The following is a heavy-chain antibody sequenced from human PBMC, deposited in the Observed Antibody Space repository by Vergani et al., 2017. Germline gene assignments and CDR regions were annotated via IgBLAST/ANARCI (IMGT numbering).Heavy chain of an antibody. D-gene: IGHD1-26*01. J-gene: IGHJ4*02. V-gene: IGHV3-30-3*01. CDR1: GFTFSSYA. CDR2: ISYDGSNK. CDR3: ARDDNAGSYAAIDH. Sequence: QVQLVESGGGVVQPGRSLRLSCAASGFTFSSYAMHWVRQAPGKGLEWVAVISYDGSNKYHADFVKGRFTISRDNSKDTLYLQMNSLRPGDTALYYCARDDNAGSYAAIDHWGQGTLVIVSS.